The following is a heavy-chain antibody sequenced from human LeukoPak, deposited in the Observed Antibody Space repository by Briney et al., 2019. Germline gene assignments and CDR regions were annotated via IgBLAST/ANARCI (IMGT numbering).Heavy chain of an antibody. CDR3: ARVRERVASSWYNAFDI. Sequence: GGSLRLSCAASGFTVTTTYITWVRQAPGKGLEWVSVLHTDGRTYYADSVKGRFTISRDNSKNVLYLHMNSLIAEDTAMYYCARVRERVASSWYNAFDIWGQGTMVTVSS. CDR1: GFTVTTTY. J-gene: IGHJ3*02. V-gene: IGHV3-53*01. CDR2: LHTDGRT. D-gene: IGHD6-13*01.